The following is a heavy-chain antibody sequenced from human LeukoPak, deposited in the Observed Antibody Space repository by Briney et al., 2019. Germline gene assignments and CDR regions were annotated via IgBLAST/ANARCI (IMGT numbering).Heavy chain of an antibody. V-gene: IGHV4-34*01. CDR2: INHSGST. Sequence: SETLSLTCAVYGGSFSGYYWSWIRQPPGKGLEWIGEINHSGSTNYNPSLKSRVTISVDTSKNQFSLKLSSVTAADTAVYYCARGAAPAATGGAFDIWGQGTMVTVSS. CDR1: GGSFSGYY. CDR3: ARGAAPAATGGAFDI. J-gene: IGHJ3*02. D-gene: IGHD2-2*01.